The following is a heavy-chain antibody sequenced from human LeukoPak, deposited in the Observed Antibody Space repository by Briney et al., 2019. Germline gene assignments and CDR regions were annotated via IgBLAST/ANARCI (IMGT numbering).Heavy chain of an antibody. CDR2: IYYSGNT. Sequence: PSETLCLTCAVSGGSINSHYWSWIRQPPGKGLEWIGYIYYSGNTNYNPAPKSRVTISVDTDTNNLSLQFSSGLPADTAIYYCVRRDNTGWNYFDYWGQGILVTVSS. V-gene: IGHV4-59*08. D-gene: IGHD6-19*01. J-gene: IGHJ4*02. CDR3: VRRDNTGWNYFDY. CDR1: GGSINSHY.